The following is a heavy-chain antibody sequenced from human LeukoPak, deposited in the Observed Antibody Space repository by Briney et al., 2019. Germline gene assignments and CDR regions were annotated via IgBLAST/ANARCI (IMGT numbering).Heavy chain of an antibody. D-gene: IGHD6-6*01. V-gene: IGHV4-59*01. CDR2: IYYSGST. CDR1: GGSISSYY. Sequence: SETLSLTCTVSGGSISSYYWSWIRQPPGKGLEWIGYIYYSGSTNYNPSLKSRVAISVDTSKNQFSLKLSSVTAADTAVYYCARESGYSSSSGFFDFWGQGTLVTVSS. CDR3: ARESGYSSSSGFFDF. J-gene: IGHJ4*02.